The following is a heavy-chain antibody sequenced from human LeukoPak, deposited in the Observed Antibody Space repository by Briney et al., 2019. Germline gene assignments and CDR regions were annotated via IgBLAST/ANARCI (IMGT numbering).Heavy chain of an antibody. D-gene: IGHD6-13*01. CDR3: ARETAAAGPMYYYYYHMDV. CDR1: GFTFSSYW. V-gene: IGHV3-74*01. J-gene: IGHJ6*03. CDR2: INSDGSST. Sequence: GGSLRLSCAASGFTFSSYWMHWVRQAPGKGLVWVSRINSDGSSTSYADSVKGRFTISRDNAKNTLYLQMNSLRAEDTAVYYCARETAAAGPMYYYYYHMDVWGKGTTVTVSS.